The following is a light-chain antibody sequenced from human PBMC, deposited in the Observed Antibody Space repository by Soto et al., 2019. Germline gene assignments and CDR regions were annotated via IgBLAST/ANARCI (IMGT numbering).Light chain of an antibody. CDR3: HQRYNWPRVT. J-gene: IGKJ5*01. CDR2: GAS. V-gene: IGKV3D-20*02. CDR1: QSSGSNF. Sequence: EIVMTQSPGTLSLSPWERATLSCRTSQSSGSNFLSWYQHKTGQAPRLILYGASSRATGIPDRFSGSGSWTDLTPTITSLEPEDFSVYFCHQRYNWPRVTFGQGTRLEIK.